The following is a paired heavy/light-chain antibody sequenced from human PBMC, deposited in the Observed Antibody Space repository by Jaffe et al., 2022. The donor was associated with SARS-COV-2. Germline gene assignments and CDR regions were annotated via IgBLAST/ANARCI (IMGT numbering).Light chain of an antibody. Sequence: ILLTQSPATLSLSPGERATLSCRASQSLGSNYFAWYQQKPGQAPRLLIHFASTRATGIPDRFIGSGSGTDFTLTISRLEPEDFAIYYCQQFDSSPLTFGGGTRVELK. CDR3: QQFDSSPLT. V-gene: IGKV3-20*01. CDR1: QSLGSNY. J-gene: IGKJ4*01. CDR2: FAS.
Heavy chain of an antibody. CDR2: ISHSGQT. D-gene: IGHD3-9*01. Sequence: QLQLQESGPGVVKPSETLSLHCTVSGDSIDSGSHYWGWLRQSPGEGLEWIGSISHSGQTFYSPSLKSRVTISIETSASQFSLSLTSLTASDTAIYYCARHTRPYFDIFSGSSPKGWFDPWGQGTLVIVSS. CDR1: GDSIDSGSHY. CDR3: ARHTRPYFDIFSGSSPKGWFDP. J-gene: IGHJ5*02. V-gene: IGHV4-39*01.